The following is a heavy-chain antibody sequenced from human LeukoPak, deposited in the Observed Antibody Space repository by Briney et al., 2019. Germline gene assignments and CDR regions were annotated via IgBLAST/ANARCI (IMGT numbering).Heavy chain of an antibody. CDR1: GYTFTPYY. Sequence: GASVKVSCKASGYTFTPYYMHWVRQAPGQGLEWMGWINPNSGGTNSPQKFQDRVAMTRDTSISTIYMELSGLRSDDTAVYYCASIDFWSGYAHFDYWGQGTLVTVSS. V-gene: IGHV1-2*02. D-gene: IGHD3-3*01. J-gene: IGHJ4*02. CDR2: INPNSGGT. CDR3: ASIDFWSGYAHFDY.